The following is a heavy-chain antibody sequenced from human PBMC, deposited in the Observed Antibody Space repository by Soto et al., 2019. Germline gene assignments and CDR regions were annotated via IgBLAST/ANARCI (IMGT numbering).Heavy chain of an antibody. Sequence: PGGSLRLSCAASGLTFSSYAMTWVRQAPGKGLEWVSTIRASGGSTFYADSVKGRFTISRDNSVNTVFLHMDSLRAEDTAIYYCAKGGYTSPFDYWGLGTLVTVSS. CDR3: AKGGYTSPFDY. CDR2: IRASGGST. CDR1: GLTFSSYA. J-gene: IGHJ4*02. D-gene: IGHD5-12*01. V-gene: IGHV3-23*01.